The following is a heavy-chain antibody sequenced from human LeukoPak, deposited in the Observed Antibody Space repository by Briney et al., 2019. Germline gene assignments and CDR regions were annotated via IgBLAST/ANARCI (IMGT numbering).Heavy chain of an antibody. D-gene: IGHD4-17*01. CDR1: GGSISSSSYY. Sequence: SETLSLTCTVSGGSISSSSYYWGWIRQPPGKGLEWIGSIYYSGSTYYNPSLKSRVTISVDTSKNQSSLKLSSVTAADTAVYYCARLSNDYGDYAGYWYFDLWGRGTLVTVSS. CDR3: ARLSNDYGDYAGYWYFDL. J-gene: IGHJ2*01. CDR2: IYYSGST. V-gene: IGHV4-39*01.